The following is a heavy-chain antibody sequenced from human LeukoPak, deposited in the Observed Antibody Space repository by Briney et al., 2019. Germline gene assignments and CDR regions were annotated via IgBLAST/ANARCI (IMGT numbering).Heavy chain of an antibody. CDR1: GYTFTAYY. V-gene: IGHV1-2*02. CDR3: ARGGPNWGYFPLDQ. Sequence: ASVKVSCKTSGYTFTAYYMHWVRQAPGQGLEYMGWRNPNNGGRQFAQKFQCRVTMTRDTSISTAHLDLTSLTSDDTAVYYCARGGPNWGYFPLDQWGQGTLVTVSS. D-gene: IGHD7-27*01. J-gene: IGHJ5*02. CDR2: RNPNNGGR.